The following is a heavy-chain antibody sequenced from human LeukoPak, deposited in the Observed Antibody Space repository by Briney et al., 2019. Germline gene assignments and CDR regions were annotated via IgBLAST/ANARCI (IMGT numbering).Heavy chain of an antibody. Sequence: SETLSLTCAVYGGSFSGYYWSWIRQPTGKGLEWIGEINHSGSTNYNPSLKSRVTISVDTSKNQFSLKLSSVTAADTAVYYCARGSPGIAASFDYWGQGTLVTVSS. CDR2: INHSGST. CDR3: ARGSPGIAASFDY. D-gene: IGHD6-13*01. J-gene: IGHJ4*02. CDR1: GGSFSGYY. V-gene: IGHV4-34*01.